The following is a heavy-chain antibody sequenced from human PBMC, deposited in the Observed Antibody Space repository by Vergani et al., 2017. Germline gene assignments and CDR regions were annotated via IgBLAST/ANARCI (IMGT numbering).Heavy chain of an antibody. CDR1: GGTFSSYA. Sequence: QVQLVQSGAEVKKPGSSVKVSCKASGGTFSSYAISWVRQAPGQGLEWMGRIIPIFGTANYAQKFQGRVTVTADESTSTAYMELSSLRSEDTAVYYCARDQEGYCSSTSCYWGWYFDLWGRGTLVTVSS. CDR3: ARDQEGYCSSTSCYWGWYFDL. V-gene: IGHV1-69*13. D-gene: IGHD2-2*01. J-gene: IGHJ2*01. CDR2: IIPIFGTA.